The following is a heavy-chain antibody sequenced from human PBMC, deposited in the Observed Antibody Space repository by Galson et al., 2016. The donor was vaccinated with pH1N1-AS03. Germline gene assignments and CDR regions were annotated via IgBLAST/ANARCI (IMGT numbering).Heavy chain of an antibody. CDR2: ISRNGDQT. Sequence: SLRLSCAAFGFRLSTGMHWVRQAPGRELEYVSAISRNGDQTSYANSVKGRFIVSRDNPKNTLYLQMGSLRVEDMAVYYCASGPTPGLWYFDLWGRGTLVTVSS. CDR3: ASGPTPGLWYFDL. CDR1: GFRLSTG. J-gene: IGHJ2*01. V-gene: IGHV3-64*01. D-gene: IGHD4-23*01.